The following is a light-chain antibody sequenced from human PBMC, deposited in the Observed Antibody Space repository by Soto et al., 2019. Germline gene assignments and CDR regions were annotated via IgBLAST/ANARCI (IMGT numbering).Light chain of an antibody. Sequence: DIQMTQSPSTLYASVGDRVTITCRASQSISSWLAWYQQKPGKAPKLLIYDASTLESGVPSRFSGSGSGTEFTLTISSLQPDDFATYYCQQYKSYAWTFGQGTKVDI. CDR2: DAS. J-gene: IGKJ1*01. CDR1: QSISSW. V-gene: IGKV1-5*01. CDR3: QQYKSYAWT.